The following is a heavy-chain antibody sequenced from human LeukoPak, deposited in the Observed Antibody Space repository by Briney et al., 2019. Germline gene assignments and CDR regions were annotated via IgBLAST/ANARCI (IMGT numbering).Heavy chain of an antibody. CDR3: GRVVYYYGSSGYYLNWFDP. J-gene: IGHJ5*02. CDR1: GGSISSSSYY. D-gene: IGHD3-22*01. V-gene: IGHV4-39*07. CDR2: IYYSGRT. Sequence: PSETLSLTCTVSGGSISSSSYYWGWIRQPPGKGLEWIGSIYYSGRTYYNPSLKSRVTISVDTSKNQFSLKLSSVTAADTAVYYCGRVVYYYGSSGYYLNWFDPWGQGTLVTVSS.